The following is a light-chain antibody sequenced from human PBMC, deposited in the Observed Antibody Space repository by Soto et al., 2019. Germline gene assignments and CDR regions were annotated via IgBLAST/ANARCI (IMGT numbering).Light chain of an antibody. CDR1: RSLLHSNGYNY. J-gene: IGKJ4*01. CDR3: MQALQTPPT. V-gene: IGKV2-28*01. CDR2: LGS. Sequence: DIVMTQSPLSLPVTPGEPASISCRSSRSLLHSNGYNYLDWYLQKPGQSPQLLIYLGSNRASGVPDRFSGSGSGTGFTLKISRVEAEDVGVYYCMQALQTPPTFGGGTKVEI.